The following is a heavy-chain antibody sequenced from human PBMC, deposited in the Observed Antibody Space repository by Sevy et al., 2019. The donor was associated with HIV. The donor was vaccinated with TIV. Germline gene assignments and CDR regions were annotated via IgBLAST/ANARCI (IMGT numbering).Heavy chain of an antibody. CDR2: IGSSSSTM. CDR1: EFSFSSYS. J-gene: IGHJ4*02. Sequence: GGSLRLSCAASEFSFSSYSMNWVRQAPGQGLEWVSYIGSSSSTMYYADSEKGRFTISRDNAKNSLYLQMNTLRAEDTAVYYCARTKSNTAMVSSDYWGQGTLVTVSS. D-gene: IGHD5-18*01. CDR3: ARTKSNTAMVSSDY. V-gene: IGHV3-48*01.